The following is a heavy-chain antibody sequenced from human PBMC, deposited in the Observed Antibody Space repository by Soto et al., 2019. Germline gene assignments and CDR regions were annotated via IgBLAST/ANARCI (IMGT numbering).Heavy chain of an antibody. D-gene: IGHD1-1*01. V-gene: IGHV3-53*01. CDR2: IYSGSST. J-gene: IGHJ3*02. CDR3: ARAKPGTLGAFDI. Sequence: GSLRLSCAASGFTVSSNYMSWVRQAPGKGLEWVSVIYSGSSTYYADSVKGRFTISRDNSKNTLFLQMNSLRAEDTAVYYCARAKPGTLGAFDIWGQGTMVTVSS. CDR1: GFTVSSNY.